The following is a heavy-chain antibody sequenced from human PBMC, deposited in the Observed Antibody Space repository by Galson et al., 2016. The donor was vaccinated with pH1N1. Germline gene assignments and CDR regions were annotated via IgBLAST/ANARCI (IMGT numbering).Heavy chain of an antibody. J-gene: IGHJ3*01. CDR3: ARGYSYHNNDGFDL. CDR2: IIPIMDMA. CDR1: GGTFISHV. V-gene: IGHV1-69*10. Sequence: SVKVSCKASGGTFISHVISWVRQAPGQGLEWMGGIIPIMDMANYAQKFQGRVTITVDKSTRTAYMDLSSLRSEDTAVYFCARGYSYHNNDGFDLWGQGTMGTVSA. D-gene: IGHD5-18*01.